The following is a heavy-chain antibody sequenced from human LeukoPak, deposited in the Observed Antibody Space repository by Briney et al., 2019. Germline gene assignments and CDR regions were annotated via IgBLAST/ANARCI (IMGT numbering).Heavy chain of an antibody. V-gene: IGHV4-59*01. J-gene: IGHJ4*02. Sequence: SETLSPTCTVSGGSISSYYWSWIRQPPGRGLEWIGYIYYSGSTNYNPSLKSRVTISVDTSKNQFSLKLSSVTAADTAVYYCARGQKYYDFWSGSHYFDYWGQGTLVTVSS. CDR1: GGSISSYY. CDR3: ARGQKYYDFWSGSHYFDY. CDR2: IYYSGST. D-gene: IGHD3-3*01.